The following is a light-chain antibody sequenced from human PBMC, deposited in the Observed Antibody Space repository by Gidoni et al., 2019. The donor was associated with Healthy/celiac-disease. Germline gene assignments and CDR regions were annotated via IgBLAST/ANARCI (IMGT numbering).Light chain of an antibody. CDR2: GAS. CDR3: QQYNNWPLT. CDR1: QSVSSY. Sequence: EIVMTQSPATLSVSQGERATLSCRASQSVSSYLAWYQQKPGMDPMLLIYGASNRSTGIPARFSGSGSVTEFTLTISSLQSEDFAVYYCQQYNNWPLTFGQGTKVEIK. J-gene: IGKJ1*01. V-gene: IGKV3-15*01.